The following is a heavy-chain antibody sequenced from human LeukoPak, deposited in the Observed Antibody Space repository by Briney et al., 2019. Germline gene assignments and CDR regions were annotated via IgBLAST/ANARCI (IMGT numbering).Heavy chain of an antibody. CDR3: ARGRIVGAFDAFDI. CDR2: ISAYNGNT. J-gene: IGHJ3*02. V-gene: IGHV1-18*01. Sequence: GASVKVSCKASGYTFTSYGISWVRQAPGQGLEWMGWISAYNGNTNYAQKFQGRVTITADESTSTAYMELSSLRSEDTAVYYCARGRIVGAFDAFDIWGQGTMVTVSS. CDR1: GYTFTSYG. D-gene: IGHD1-26*01.